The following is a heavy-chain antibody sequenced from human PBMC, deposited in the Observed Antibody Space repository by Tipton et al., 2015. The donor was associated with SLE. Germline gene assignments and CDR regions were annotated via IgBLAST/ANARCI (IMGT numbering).Heavy chain of an antibody. J-gene: IGHJ6*03. V-gene: IGHV4-61*01. CDR2: IYYSGST. D-gene: IGHD6-13*01. Sequence: TLSLTCAVSGYSISSGYYWSWIRQPPGKGLEWIGYIYYSGSTNYNPSLKSRVTISVDTSKNQFSLKLSSVTAADTAVYYCARATAGTFDYYYYYMDVWGKGTMVTVSS. CDR1: GYSISSGYY. CDR3: ARATAGTFDYYYYYMDV.